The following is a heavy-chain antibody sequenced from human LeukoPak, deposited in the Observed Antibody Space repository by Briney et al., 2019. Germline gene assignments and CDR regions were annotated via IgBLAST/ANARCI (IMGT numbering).Heavy chain of an antibody. CDR1: GGSFSGYY. D-gene: IGHD3-10*01. Sequence: SETLSLTCAVYGGSFSGYYWSWIRQPPGKGLEWIGEINHSGNTNYNPSLKSRVTISVDTSKNQFSLKLSSVTAADTAVYYCGRGIKLLRAFDIWGQGTIVTVSS. CDR2: INHSGNT. J-gene: IGHJ3*02. V-gene: IGHV4-34*01. CDR3: GRGIKLLRAFDI.